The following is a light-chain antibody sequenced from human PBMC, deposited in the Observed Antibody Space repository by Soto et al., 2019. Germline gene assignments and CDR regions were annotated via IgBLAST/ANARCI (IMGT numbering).Light chain of an antibody. CDR1: QGISTY. J-gene: IGKJ1*01. CDR3: QHSTTWT. V-gene: IGKV1-39*01. CDR2: AAS. Sequence: DIQLTHSPSFLSASVGDRVTITCRASQGISTYLKWYQQKPGKAPKLLIYAASSLQSGVTSRFSGSGSETDFTLTISSLQPEDFATYSCQHSTTWTFGQGTKVDIK.